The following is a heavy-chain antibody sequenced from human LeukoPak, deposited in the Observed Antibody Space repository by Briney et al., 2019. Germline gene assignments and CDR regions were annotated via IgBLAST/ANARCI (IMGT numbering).Heavy chain of an antibody. D-gene: IGHD2-21*01. V-gene: IGHV3-15*01. Sequence: PGGSLRLSCAASGFIFNKAWMNWACQAPGKGPEWVGRIKSNNDGGTTDYASPVEGRFIISRDDSKNTIYLQMNRLIIDDTAIYYCTPVMVEDRGFWGQGTLVTVSS. CDR2: IKSNNDGGTT. J-gene: IGHJ4*02. CDR3: TPVMVEDRGF. CDR1: GFIFNKAW.